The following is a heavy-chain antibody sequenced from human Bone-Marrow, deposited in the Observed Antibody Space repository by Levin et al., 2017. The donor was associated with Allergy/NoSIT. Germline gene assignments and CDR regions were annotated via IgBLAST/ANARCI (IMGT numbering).Heavy chain of an antibody. D-gene: IGHD5-12*01. CDR3: AREWPEYSGYEN. Sequence: SCAASGFTFSSYAMHWVRQAPGKGLEWVAVISYDGSNKYYADSVKGRFTISRDNSKNTLYLQMNSLRAEDTAVYYCAREWPEYSGYENWGQGTLVTVSS. CDR2: ISYDGSNK. CDR1: GFTFSSYA. J-gene: IGHJ4*02. V-gene: IGHV3-30-3*01.